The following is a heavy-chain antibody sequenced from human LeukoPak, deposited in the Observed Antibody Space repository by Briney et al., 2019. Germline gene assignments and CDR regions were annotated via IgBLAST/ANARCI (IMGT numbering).Heavy chain of an antibody. CDR3: ARDGTGFLHLAF. V-gene: IGHV4-59*01. J-gene: IGHJ4*02. CDR2: INGAYINDAGGT. CDR1: GFTFSSYA. Sequence: GSLRLSCAASGFTFSSYAMSWVRQPPGKALEWIGYINGAYINDAGGTKYTAALESRVTMSADSAKNQLSLKLSSVTAADTAVYYCARDGTGFLHLAFWGQGILVTVSS. D-gene: IGHD1-1*01.